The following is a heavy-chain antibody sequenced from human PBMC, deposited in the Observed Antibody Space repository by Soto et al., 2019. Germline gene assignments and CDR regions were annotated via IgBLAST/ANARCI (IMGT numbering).Heavy chain of an antibody. CDR3: ASCGGDCSTSYWYFDL. CDR2: ISSSSSTI. V-gene: IGHV3-48*02. CDR1: GFTFSSYS. D-gene: IGHD2-21*02. Sequence: GGSLRLSCAASGFTFSSYSMNWVRQAPGKGLEWVSYISSSSSTIYYADSVKGRFTISRDNAKNSLYLQMNSLRDEDTAVYYCASCGGDCSTSYWYFDLWGRGTLVTVSS. J-gene: IGHJ2*01.